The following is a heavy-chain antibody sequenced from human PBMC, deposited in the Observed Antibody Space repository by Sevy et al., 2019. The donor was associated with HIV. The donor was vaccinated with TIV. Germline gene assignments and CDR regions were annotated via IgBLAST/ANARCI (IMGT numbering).Heavy chain of an antibody. Sequence: GGSLRLSCVDSGFTFSNNWMTWVRQAPGKGLQWVANIKQDGSEKYFVDSVKGRFTISRDNAKNSLYLQMSSLRVEDTAVYYCARGIFGSGSRLGLGYWGQGTLVTVSS. CDR3: ARGIFGSGSRLGLGY. J-gene: IGHJ4*02. D-gene: IGHD3-10*01. CDR2: IKQDGSEK. CDR1: GFTFSNNW. V-gene: IGHV3-7*01.